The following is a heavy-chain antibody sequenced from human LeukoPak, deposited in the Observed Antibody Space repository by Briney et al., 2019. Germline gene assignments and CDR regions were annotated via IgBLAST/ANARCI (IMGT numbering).Heavy chain of an antibody. CDR3: AKSPRSAADNWFDP. J-gene: IGHJ5*02. Sequence: GGSLRLSCAASGFTLSTYAMNWVRQAPGKGLEWVSGISAGGGSTYYADSVKGRFTISRDNSKNTLYLQMNSLAVEDTAVYYCAKSPRSAADNWFDPWGQGTLVTVSS. CDR2: ISAGGGST. D-gene: IGHD6-13*01. CDR1: GFTLSTYA. V-gene: IGHV3-23*01.